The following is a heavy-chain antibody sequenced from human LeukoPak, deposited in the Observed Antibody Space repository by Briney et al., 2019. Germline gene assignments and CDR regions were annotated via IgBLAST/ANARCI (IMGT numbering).Heavy chain of an antibody. J-gene: IGHJ4*02. CDR1: GFTFSSYG. CDR3: AKVQRYQLLRGYFDY. D-gene: IGHD2-2*01. CDR2: ISYDGSNK. V-gene: IGHV3-30*18. Sequence: GGSLRLSCAASGFTFSSYGTHWVRQAPGKGLEWVAVISYDGSNKYYADSVKGRFTISRDNSKNTLYLQMNSLRAEDTAVYYCAKVQRYQLLRGYFDYWGQGTLVTVSS.